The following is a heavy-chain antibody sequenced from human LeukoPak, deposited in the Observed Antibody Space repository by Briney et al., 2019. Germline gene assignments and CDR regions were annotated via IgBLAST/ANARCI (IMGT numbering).Heavy chain of an antibody. CDR3: ARDDVVVGFMVDY. Sequence: GGSLRLSCAASGFTFSDYYMSWIRQAPGKGLEWVSYISSSGSTIYYADSVKGRFTISRDNAKNSLYLQMNSLRDEDTAVYYCARDDVVVGFMVDYWGQGTLVTVSS. J-gene: IGHJ4*02. CDR2: ISSSGSTI. D-gene: IGHD2-15*01. V-gene: IGHV3-11*04. CDR1: GFTFSDYY.